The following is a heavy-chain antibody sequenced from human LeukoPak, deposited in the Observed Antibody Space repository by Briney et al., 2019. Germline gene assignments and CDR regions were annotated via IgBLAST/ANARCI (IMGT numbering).Heavy chain of an antibody. CDR2: ISSDGRTT. Sequence: GSLRLSCAASGFTFSSFWMHWVRQAPGEGLVWVSRISSDGRTTTYADSAKGRFTISRDTAKNTLYLQMDSLRAEDTAVYYCTRGHIAASNCFDPWGQGTLVAVSS. J-gene: IGHJ5*02. D-gene: IGHD6-13*01. CDR3: TRGHIAASNCFDP. CDR1: GFTFSSFW. V-gene: IGHV3-74*03.